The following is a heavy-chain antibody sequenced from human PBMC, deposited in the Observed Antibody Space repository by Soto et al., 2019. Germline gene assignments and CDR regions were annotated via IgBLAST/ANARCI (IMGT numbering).Heavy chain of an antibody. CDR1: GFLYRALA. V-gene: IGHV3-23*01. J-gene: IGHJ4*02. Sequence: DVQLLESGGGLVQLGGSLRLSGAASGFLYRALAMNWVRRAPGRGLEWIPGINGGGHDSDYADSVKGRFTISRDNSKDTLLLEMYSLRADDTAVYFCAREDGGGPFDFWGQGTLVTVSS. CDR3: AREDGGGPFDF. D-gene: IGHD2-15*01. CDR2: INGGGHDS.